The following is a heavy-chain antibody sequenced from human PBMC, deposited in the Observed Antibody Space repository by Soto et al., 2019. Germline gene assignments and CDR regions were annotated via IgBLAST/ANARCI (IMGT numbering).Heavy chain of an antibody. Sequence: SETLSLTCTVGGGSISSSRSYWAWIRQPPLKGLDSVGSVCYLGNSYCNPSLERRLSISVDTSIHQFSLKLNSVAAADTAVFYCAGLFLYVSCRYHLIYFGQEPL. D-gene: IGHD3-16*02. CDR2: VCYLGNS. CDR1: GGSISSSRSY. J-gene: IGHJ4*02. V-gene: IGHV4-39*01. CDR3: AGLFLYVSCRYHLIY.